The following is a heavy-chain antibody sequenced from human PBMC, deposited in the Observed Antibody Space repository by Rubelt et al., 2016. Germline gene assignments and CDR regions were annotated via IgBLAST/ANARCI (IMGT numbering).Heavy chain of an antibody. J-gene: IGHJ3*01. CDR1: GFSFGDYA. CDR2: ISSSSSTI. CDR3: AVTLAAPAFDV. Sequence: EVQLVESGGGLVQPGRSLRLACTASGFSFGDYAMTWFRQAPGKGLEWVSYISSSSSTIYYADSVKGRFTISRDNAKNSLYLQMNSLRAEDTAVYYCAVTLAAPAFDVWGQGTMVTVSS. V-gene: IGHV3-48*04.